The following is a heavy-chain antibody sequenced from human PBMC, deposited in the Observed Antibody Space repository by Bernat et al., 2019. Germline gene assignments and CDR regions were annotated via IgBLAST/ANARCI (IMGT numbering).Heavy chain of an antibody. V-gene: IGHV3-49*04. D-gene: IGHD2-2*01. Sequence: EVQLVDSGGGLVQPGRSLRLSCTASGFTFGDYGMSWVRQAPGKGLEWVGYIRSKAYGGTTEYAASVKGRFTISRDDSKSIAYLQMNSLKTEDTAVYYCTASYCSSTSCHPGHWGRGTLVTVSS. CDR2: IRSKAYGGTT. J-gene: IGHJ4*02. CDR3: TASYCSSTSCHPGH. CDR1: GFTFGDYG.